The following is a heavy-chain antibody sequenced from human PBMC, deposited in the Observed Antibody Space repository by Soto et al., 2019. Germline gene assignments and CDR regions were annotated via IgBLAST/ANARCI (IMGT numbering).Heavy chain of an antibody. J-gene: IGHJ6*02. V-gene: IGHV3-23*01. D-gene: IGHD3-3*01. Sequence: EVQVLESGGGLVQAGGSLRLSCAASGFILSSSAMSWVRQAPGKGLEWVSAISGSGTSTYYADSVKGRFTISGDKSKNTVYLQMNSLRAEDTAVYYCAKGPTIFGVVITFEYYYGMDVWGQGTTVTVSS. CDR2: ISGSGTST. CDR3: AKGPTIFGVVITFEYYYGMDV. CDR1: GFILSSSA.